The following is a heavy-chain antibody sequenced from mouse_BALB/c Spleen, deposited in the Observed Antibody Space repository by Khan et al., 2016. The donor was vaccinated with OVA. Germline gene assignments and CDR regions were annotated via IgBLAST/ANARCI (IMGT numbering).Heavy chain of an antibody. CDR1: GYTFTSYV. D-gene: IGHD1-1*01. Sequence: VQLQQSGPELVKPGASVKMSCKASGYTFTSYVMLWVKQKPRQGLEWIGYISPNSDGSKYNEKFRGKATLTSDKSSSTAYMELSSLTSEDSAVYYCFGTRFDDGRANEGIAYWGQGTLVTVSA. CDR3: FGTRFDDGRANEGIAY. J-gene: IGHJ3*01. V-gene: IGHV1S136*01. CDR2: ISPNSDGS.